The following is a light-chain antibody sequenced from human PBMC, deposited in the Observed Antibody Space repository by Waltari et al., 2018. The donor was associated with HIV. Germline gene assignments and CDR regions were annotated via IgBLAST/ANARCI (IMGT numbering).Light chain of an antibody. CDR2: RNN. J-gene: IGLJ3*02. CDR3: GEWYASLSGNWV. Sequence: GQRVTISCSGSSSNIGSNYVYWYQQLPGTTPKLLIYRNNQRPSGVPDRFSGFKSGTSASLAISGRRSEDEADYYCGEWYASLSGNWVFGGGTKLTVL. V-gene: IGLV1-47*01. CDR1: SSNIGSNY.